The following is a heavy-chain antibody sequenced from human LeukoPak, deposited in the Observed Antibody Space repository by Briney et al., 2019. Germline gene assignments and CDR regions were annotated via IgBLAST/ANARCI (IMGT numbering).Heavy chain of an antibody. CDR1: GYTFTSYY. D-gene: IGHD3-9*01. J-gene: IGHJ4*02. CDR2: INPSRGST. V-gene: IGHV1-46*01. CDR3: ARTYYEILTGYYSYSYY. Sequence: ASVKVSCKASGYTFTSYYMHWVRQAPGQGLEWMGVINPSRGSTSYPQKFQGRVTMTRDTSTSTVYMELSSLRSEDTAVYYCARTYYEILTGYYSYSYYWGQGTLVTVSS.